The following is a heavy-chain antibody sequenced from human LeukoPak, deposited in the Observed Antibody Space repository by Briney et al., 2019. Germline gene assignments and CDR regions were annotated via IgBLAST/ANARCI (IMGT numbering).Heavy chain of an antibody. CDR1: GFSNSNSS. Sequence: SVKVSCKASGFSNSNSSMQWVRQARGQRPEWIGWIVVGTGKTNYAQKLQERVTITRDMATGTVHLELSSLRSEDTDVYYYAATSIRMVQRIIYYGKDVWGQGTPVTVSS. V-gene: IGHV1-58*02. CDR2: IVVGTGKT. CDR3: AATSIRMVQRIIYYGKDV. D-gene: IGHD3-10*01. J-gene: IGHJ6*02.